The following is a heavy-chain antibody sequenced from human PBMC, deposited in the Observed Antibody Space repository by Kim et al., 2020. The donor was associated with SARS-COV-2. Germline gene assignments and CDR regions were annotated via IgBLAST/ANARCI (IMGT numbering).Heavy chain of an antibody. V-gene: IGHV3-30*07. J-gene: IGHJ2*01. D-gene: IGHD3-22*01. Sequence: GPFTISRDNSKNTLYLQMNSLRAEDTAVYYCAREEDYYDSSGSPYWYFDLWGRGTLVTVSS. CDR3: AREEDYYDSSGSPYWYFDL.